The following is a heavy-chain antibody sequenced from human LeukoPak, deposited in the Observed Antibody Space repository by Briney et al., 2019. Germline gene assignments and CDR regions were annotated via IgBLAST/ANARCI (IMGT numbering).Heavy chain of an antibody. CDR2: INPNSGGT. CDR1: GYTFTGYY. Sequence: ASVKVSCKASGYTFTGYYMHWVRQAPGQGLEWMGWINPNSGGTNYAQKFQGRVTMTRDTSTSTAYMELSRLRSDDTAVYYCARVMVTADYYYYKDVWGKGTTVTVSS. CDR3: ARVMVTADYYYYKDV. D-gene: IGHD4-23*01. J-gene: IGHJ6*03. V-gene: IGHV1-2*02.